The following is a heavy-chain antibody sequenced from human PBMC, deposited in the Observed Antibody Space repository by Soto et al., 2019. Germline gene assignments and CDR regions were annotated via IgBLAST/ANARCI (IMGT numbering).Heavy chain of an antibody. V-gene: IGHV4-4*02. CDR2: IYHSGSA. D-gene: IGHD3-16*01. Sequence: SETLSLTCAVSGGSISSSNWWSWVRQPPGKGLEWIGEIYHSGSANYNPSLKSRVTISVDKPKNQFSLKLSSVTAADTAVYYCARGWGGWFDPWGQGTLVSVSS. CDR1: GGSISSSNW. CDR3: ARGWGGWFDP. J-gene: IGHJ5*02.